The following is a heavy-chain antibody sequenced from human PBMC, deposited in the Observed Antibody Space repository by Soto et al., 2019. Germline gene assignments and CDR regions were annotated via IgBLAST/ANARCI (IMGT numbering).Heavy chain of an antibody. D-gene: IGHD3-10*01. J-gene: IGHJ4*02. CDR2: IKQDGSEK. CDR1: GFTLSSFW. CDR3: ARDLPMPRGLFDF. Sequence: GGSLRLSCAASGFTLSSFWMSWVRQAPGKGLEWVANIKQDGSEKYYVDSVKGRFTISRDNAKNSLYLQMNSLRAEDTAVYYCARDLPMPRGLFDFWGQGTLVTVSS. V-gene: IGHV3-7*03.